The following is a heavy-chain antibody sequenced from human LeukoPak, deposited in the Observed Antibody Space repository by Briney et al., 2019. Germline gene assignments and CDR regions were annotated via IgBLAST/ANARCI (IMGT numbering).Heavy chain of an antibody. J-gene: IGHJ4*02. CDR1: GYIFTAQY. CDR3: ASLPRGSGSYYNY. CDR2: ITPDTGET. D-gene: IGHD3-10*01. Sequence: ASVKVSCKTSGYIFTAQYMHWVRQAPGQGLEWMGWITPDTGETHYAQKFQDRVTMTGDTSTSTGYMELSRVKSDDTAVYYCASLPRGSGSYYNYWGQGILVTVSS. V-gene: IGHV1-2*02.